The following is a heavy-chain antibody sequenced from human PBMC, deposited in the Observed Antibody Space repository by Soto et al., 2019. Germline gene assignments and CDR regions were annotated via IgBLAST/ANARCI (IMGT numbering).Heavy chain of an antibody. CDR3: AREYTAICHWFVS. CDR1: GYTFTSYA. V-gene: IGHV1-3*01. J-gene: IGHJ5*01. D-gene: IGHD1-1*01. CDR2: INAGNGNT. Sequence: ASVKVSCKASGYTFTSYAIHWVRQAPGQRLEWMGWINAGNGNTKYSQKFQDRVTITRDTSASTAYMELSSLRSEDTAVYYCAREYTAICHWFVSWGQGSPVTVSA.